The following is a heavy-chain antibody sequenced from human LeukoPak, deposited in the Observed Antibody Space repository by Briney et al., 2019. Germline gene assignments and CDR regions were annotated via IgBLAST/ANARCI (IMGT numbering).Heavy chain of an antibody. CDR1: GGSFSGYY. V-gene: IGHV4-34*01. CDR3: ARRSGQYSSSRDV. D-gene: IGHD6-13*01. J-gene: IGHJ6*04. Sequence: SETLSLTCAVYGGSFSGYYWSWIRQPPGKGLEWIGEINHSGSTNHNPSLKSRVTISVDTSKNQFSLKLSSVTAADTAVYYCARRSGQYSSSRDVWGKGTTVTVSS. CDR2: INHSGST.